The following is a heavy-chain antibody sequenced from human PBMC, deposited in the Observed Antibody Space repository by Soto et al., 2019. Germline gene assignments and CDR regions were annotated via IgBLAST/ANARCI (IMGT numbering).Heavy chain of an antibody. CDR3: ARSSQWLVGGLDY. Sequence: EVQLVESGGGLVQPGGSLRLSCAASGFTFSSYNMNWVRQAPWKGLEWVSYISSSSSTIYYADSVKGRFTISRDNAKNSLYLQMNSLRAEDTAVYYCARSSQWLVGGLDYWGQGTLVTVSS. D-gene: IGHD6-19*01. V-gene: IGHV3-48*01. CDR1: GFTFSSYN. J-gene: IGHJ4*02. CDR2: ISSSSSTI.